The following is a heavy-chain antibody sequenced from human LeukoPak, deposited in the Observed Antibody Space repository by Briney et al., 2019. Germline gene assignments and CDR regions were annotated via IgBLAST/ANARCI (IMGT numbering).Heavy chain of an antibody. J-gene: IGHJ3*02. Sequence: SETLSLTCTVSGGSFSSYYWSWIRQPPGKGLEWIGDIYYSGSTNYNPSLKSRVTISVDTSKNQFSLKLSSVTAADTAVYYCARVRKVGATIGAFDIWGQGTMVTVSS. CDR1: GGSFSSYY. D-gene: IGHD1-26*01. V-gene: IGHV4-59*01. CDR3: ARVRKVGATIGAFDI. CDR2: IYYSGST.